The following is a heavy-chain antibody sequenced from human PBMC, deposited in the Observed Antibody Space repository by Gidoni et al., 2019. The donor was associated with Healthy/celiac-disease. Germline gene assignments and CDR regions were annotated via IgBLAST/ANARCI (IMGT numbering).Heavy chain of an antibody. CDR1: GYTFTGYY. Sequence: QVQLVQSGAEVKKPGASVKVSCKASGYTFTGYYMHWVRQAPGQGLEWMGWINPNSGGTNYAQKFQGWVTMTRDTSISTAYMELSRLRSDDTAVYYCARGGFDGSSWYYFDYWGQGTLVTVSS. J-gene: IGHJ4*02. V-gene: IGHV1-2*04. CDR3: ARGGFDGSSWYYFDY. CDR2: INPNSGGT. D-gene: IGHD6-13*01.